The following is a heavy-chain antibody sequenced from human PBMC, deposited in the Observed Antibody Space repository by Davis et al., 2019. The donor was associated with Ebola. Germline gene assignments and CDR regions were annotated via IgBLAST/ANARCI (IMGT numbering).Heavy chain of an antibody. J-gene: IGHJ4*02. D-gene: IGHD2-15*01. CDR1: GDTFRTYT. V-gene: IGHV1-69*13. CDR2: IIPVFRTA. CDR3: AHLGPQRYCSGGGCHGYLDY. Sequence: SVTVSCKASGDTFRTYTVAWVRQAPGQGLEWMGGIIPVFRTANYAQKFQGRVTITADESTRTAYMELNGLRSEDTAVYYCAHLGPQRYCSGGGCHGYLDYWGQGTLVTVSS.